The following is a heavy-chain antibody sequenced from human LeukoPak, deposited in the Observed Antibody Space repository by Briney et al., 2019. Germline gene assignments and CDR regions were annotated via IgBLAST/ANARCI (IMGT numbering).Heavy chain of an antibody. D-gene: IGHD3-22*01. V-gene: IGHV3-23*01. CDR1: GFTFSSYA. J-gene: IGHJ4*02. CDR3: AKGLYYYDSSGYPIDY. CDR2: ISGGGGST. Sequence: GGSLRLSCAASGFTFSSYAMNWVRQAPGKGLEWVSAISGGGGSTYYADPVKGRFTISRDNSNNTLYLQMNSLRAEDTAIYYCAKGLYYYDSSGYPIDYWGQGTLVTVSS.